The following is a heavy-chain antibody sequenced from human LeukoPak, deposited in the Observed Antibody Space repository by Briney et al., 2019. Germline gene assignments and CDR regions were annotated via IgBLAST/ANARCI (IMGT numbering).Heavy chain of an antibody. D-gene: IGHD1-26*01. CDR3: ARGGELPSAFDY. J-gene: IGHJ4*02. CDR2: IYRGGST. CDR1: GLTVSSNH. Sequence: GRSLRLSCAVSGLTVSSNHMSWARQAPGKGLGWVSVIYRGGSTYYADSVKGRFTISRDNSKNTLFLQMNSLRAEDTAVYYCARGGELPSAFDYWGEGTLVTVSS. V-gene: IGHV3-53*01.